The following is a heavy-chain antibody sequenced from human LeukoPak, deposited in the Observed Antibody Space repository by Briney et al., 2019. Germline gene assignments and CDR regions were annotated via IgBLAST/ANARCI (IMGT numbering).Heavy chain of an antibody. CDR3: AKPLMGYCSGGSCYSGPYDY. J-gene: IGHJ4*02. D-gene: IGHD2-15*01. V-gene: IGHV3-23*01. Sequence: PGGSLRLSCAASGFTFSTYAMTWVRRAPGKGLEWASVISGSAATTYYADSVKGRFTISRDNSKNTLYLQMNGLRAEDTAVYYCAKPLMGYCSGGSCYSGPYDYWGQGTLVTVSS. CDR1: GFTFSTYA. CDR2: ISGSAATT.